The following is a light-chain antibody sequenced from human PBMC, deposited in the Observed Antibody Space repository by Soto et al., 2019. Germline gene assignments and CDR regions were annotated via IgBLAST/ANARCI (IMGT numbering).Light chain of an antibody. J-gene: IGKJ4*01. CDR2: AAS. CDR3: QQGNSYPLT. Sequence: DIQLTQSPSFLSASVGDRVTITCRASQDISSYLAWYQQKPGKAPKLLIYAASTLQGGVPSTFSGSGSGTEFTLTISRLQPEDFATYYCQQGNSYPLTFGGGTKVEIK. CDR1: QDISSY. V-gene: IGKV1-9*01.